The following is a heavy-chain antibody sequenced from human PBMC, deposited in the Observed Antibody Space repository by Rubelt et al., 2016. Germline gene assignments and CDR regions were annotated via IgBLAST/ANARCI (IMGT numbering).Heavy chain of an antibody. D-gene: IGHD3-22*01. CDR3: ARDRGSSGPFDY. J-gene: IGHJ4*02. CDR1: GFTFSSYA. Sequence: QVQLVESGGGVVQPGRSLRLSCAASGFTFSSYAMHWVRQAPGKGLEWVAVISYDGSNKYYADSGKGRFTISRENAKNTRYLQMNSLRAEDTAVYYGARDRGSSGPFDYWGQGTLVTVSS. CDR2: ISYDGSNK. V-gene: IGHV3-30*04.